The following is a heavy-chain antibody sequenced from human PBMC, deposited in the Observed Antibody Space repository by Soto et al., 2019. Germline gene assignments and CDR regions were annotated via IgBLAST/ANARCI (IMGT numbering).Heavy chain of an antibody. V-gene: IGHV5-51*01. Sequence: PGESLKISCKGSGYSFTSYWIGWVRQMPGKGLEWMGIIYPGDSDTSYSPSFQGQVTISADKSITTAYLQWSSIRASDTAMYYCARHYDGSGYSLEAFDIWGQGTMVTV. J-gene: IGHJ3*02. CDR1: GYSFTSYW. CDR2: IYPGDSDT. CDR3: ARHYDGSGYSLEAFDI. D-gene: IGHD3-22*01.